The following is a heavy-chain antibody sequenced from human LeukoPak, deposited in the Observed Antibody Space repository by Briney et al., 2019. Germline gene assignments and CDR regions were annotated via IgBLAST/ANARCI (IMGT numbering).Heavy chain of an antibody. CDR2: IWYDGSNK. J-gene: IGHJ4*02. Sequence: PGGSLRLSCAASGFTFSSYGMHWVRQAPGKGLEWVAVIWYDGSNKYYADSVKGRFTISRDNSKNTLYLQMNSLRAEDTAVYYCARDGPGAGLYYFDYWGQGTLVTVSS. V-gene: IGHV3-33*01. CDR3: ARDGPGAGLYYFDY. CDR1: GFTFSSYG. D-gene: IGHD7-27*01.